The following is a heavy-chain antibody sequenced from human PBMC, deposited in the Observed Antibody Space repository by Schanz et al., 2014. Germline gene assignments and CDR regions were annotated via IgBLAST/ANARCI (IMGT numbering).Heavy chain of an antibody. D-gene: IGHD2-15*01. Sequence: QAQLVESGGGVVQPGRSLRLSCAASGFTFSSYAMHWVRQAPGKGLEWVAVISYDGRNKYYADSVKGRFTISRDNSKNTLYLQMNSLRAEDTAVYYCAKARRKSNCSGGRCFHYSYYGMDVWGQGTTVTVSS. V-gene: IGHV3-30-3*01. J-gene: IGHJ6*02. CDR3: AKARRKSNCSGGRCFHYSYYGMDV. CDR2: ISYDGRNK. CDR1: GFTFSSYA.